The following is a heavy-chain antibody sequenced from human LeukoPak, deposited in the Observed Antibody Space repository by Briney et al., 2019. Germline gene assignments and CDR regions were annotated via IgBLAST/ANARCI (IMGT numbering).Heavy chain of an antibody. V-gene: IGHV4-34*01. CDR1: GGSFSGYY. J-gene: IGHJ4*02. D-gene: IGHD3-22*01. CDR3: ARQDYDSSGYNTLYYFDY. CDR2: INHSGST. Sequence: PSETLSLTCAVYGGSFSGYYWSWIRQPPGKGLEWIGEINHSGSTNYNPSLKSRVTISVDTSKNQSSLKLSSVTAADTAVYYCARQDYDSSGYNTLYYFDYWGQGTLVTVSS.